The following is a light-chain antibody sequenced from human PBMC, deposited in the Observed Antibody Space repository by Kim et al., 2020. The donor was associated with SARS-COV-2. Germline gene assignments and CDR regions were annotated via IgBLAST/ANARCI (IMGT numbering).Light chain of an antibody. CDR1: QSLAYSDGNIY. V-gene: IGKV2-30*01. CDR2: KVS. CDR3: MQGTNWPFT. J-gene: IGKJ3*01. Sequence: PASISGRSSQSLAYSDGNIYLNWFHQRPGQSPRRLIYKVSKRDSGVPDRFSGSGSGTDFTLQISRVEAEDVGVYYCMQGTNWPFTFGPGTKVDIK.